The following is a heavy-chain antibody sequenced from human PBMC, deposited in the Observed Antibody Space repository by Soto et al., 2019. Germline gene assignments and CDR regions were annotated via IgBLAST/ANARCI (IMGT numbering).Heavy chain of an antibody. CDR3: ARDVERIAVAGSNFDY. CDR2: ISSSRSTI. Sequence: EVQLVESGGGLVQPGGSLRLSCAASGFTFSSYSMNWVRQAPGKGLEWVSYISSSRSTIYYADSVKGRFTISRDNAKNSLYLQMNSLRDEDTAVYYCARDVERIAVAGSNFDYWGQGTLVTVSS. D-gene: IGHD6-19*01. V-gene: IGHV3-48*02. J-gene: IGHJ4*02. CDR1: GFTFSSYS.